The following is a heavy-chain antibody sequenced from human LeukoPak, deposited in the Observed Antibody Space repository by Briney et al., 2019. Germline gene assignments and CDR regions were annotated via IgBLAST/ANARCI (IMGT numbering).Heavy chain of an antibody. CDR1: GFTFSAYN. J-gene: IGHJ6*03. D-gene: IGHD2-21*01. CDR3: VRDFQDNYGGGGNYYYMDA. CDR2: LTRTSTYI. V-gene: IGHV3-21*01. Sequence: GGSLRLSCAASGFTFSAYNMNWVRQAPGEGLQWVSSLTRTSTYIYYADSVKGRFTISRDNANSSLFLQMDSLSVEDTAVYYCVRDFQDNYGGGGNYYYMDAWGKGTTVTVSS.